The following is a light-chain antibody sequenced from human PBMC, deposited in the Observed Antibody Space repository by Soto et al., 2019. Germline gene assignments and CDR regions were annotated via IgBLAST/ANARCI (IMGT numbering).Light chain of an antibody. CDR3: QHRGKWPRT. J-gene: IGKJ2*01. CDR1: QSVGSY. Sequence: EIVLTQSPATLSLSPGERATLSCRASQSVGSYFAWYQQKPGQAPRLLIYGTSNRATGIPGRFSGSGCGTDFTLTISSLEPEDCGVYYCQHRGKWPRTFGQGTKLEIK. V-gene: IGKV3-11*01. CDR2: GTS.